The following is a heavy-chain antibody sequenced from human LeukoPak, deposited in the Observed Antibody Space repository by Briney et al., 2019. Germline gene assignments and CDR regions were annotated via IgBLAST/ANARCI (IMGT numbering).Heavy chain of an antibody. CDR1: GDSISNYY. Sequence: SETLSLTCTVSGDSISNYYWSWIRQPAGKGLEWIGRIYTSGSTNHNPSLKSRVTMSVDTSKNQFSLKLSSVTAADTAVYYCARSGYYYDSSAYYSDYWGQGTLVTVSS. V-gene: IGHV4-4*07. CDR3: ARSGYYYDSSAYYSDY. D-gene: IGHD3-22*01. CDR2: IYTSGST. J-gene: IGHJ4*02.